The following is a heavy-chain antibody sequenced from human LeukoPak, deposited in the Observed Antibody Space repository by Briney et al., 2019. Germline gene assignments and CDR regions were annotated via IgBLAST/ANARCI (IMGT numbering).Heavy chain of an antibody. D-gene: IGHD2-21*02. CDR2: ISAAGDT. J-gene: IGHJ4*02. CDR3: VALGDRIY. V-gene: IGHV3-13*01. Sequence: GESLKISFAASGFTFSSYDMHWVRQATGKGLEWVSAISAAGDTYYLDSVKGRFTISRENAKNSLYLQMNSLRAGDTAVYYCVALGDRIYWGQGTLVTVSS. CDR1: GFTFSSYD.